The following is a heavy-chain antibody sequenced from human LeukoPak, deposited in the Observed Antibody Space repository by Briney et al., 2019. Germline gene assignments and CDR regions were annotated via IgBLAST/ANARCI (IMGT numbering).Heavy chain of an antibody. J-gene: IGHJ6*03. V-gene: IGHV4-59*01. CDR1: GGSINSYY. CDR3: AGGYSYGSTYYYMDV. D-gene: IGHD5-18*01. Sequence: SETLSLTCTVSGGSINSYYWSWIRQPPGKGLEWIGYIYYSGSTNYNPSLKSRVTISVDTSKNQFSLKLRSVTAADTAVYYCAGGYSYGSTYYYMDVWGKGTTVTISS. CDR2: IYYSGST.